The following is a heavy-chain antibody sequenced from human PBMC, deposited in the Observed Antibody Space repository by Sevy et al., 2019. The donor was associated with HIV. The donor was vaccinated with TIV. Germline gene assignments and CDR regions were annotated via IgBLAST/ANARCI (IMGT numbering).Heavy chain of an antibody. CDR3: ARDHGGVQDWYFDL. V-gene: IGHV3-53*01. D-gene: IGHD2-8*02. J-gene: IGHJ2*01. Sequence: GGSLRLSCAASGFTVSNNYMSWVRQAPGRGLEWVPVIYTGGSTYYVDSVKGRFTISRDDSKNTLYLQMNSLRAEDTAVYYCARDHGGVQDWYFDLWGRGTLVTVSS. CDR1: GFTVSNNY. CDR2: IYTGGST.